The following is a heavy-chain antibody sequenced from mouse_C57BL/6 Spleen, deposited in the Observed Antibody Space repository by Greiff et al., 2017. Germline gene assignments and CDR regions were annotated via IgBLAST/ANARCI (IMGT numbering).Heavy chain of an antibody. CDR3: TRQDGYSRGYYAMDY. J-gene: IGHJ4*01. D-gene: IGHD2-3*01. Sequence: VQLQQSGTVLARPGASVKMSCKTSGYTFTSYWMHWVKQRPGQGLEWIGAIYPGNSDTSYNQKFKGKAKLTAVTSASTAYMELSSLTNEDSAVYYCTRQDGYSRGYYAMDYWGQGTSVTVSS. V-gene: IGHV1-5*01. CDR1: GYTFTSYW. CDR2: IYPGNSDT.